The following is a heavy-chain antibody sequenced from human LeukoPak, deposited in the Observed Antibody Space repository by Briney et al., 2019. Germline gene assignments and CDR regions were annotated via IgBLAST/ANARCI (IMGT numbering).Heavy chain of an antibody. CDR2: INPNSGGT. D-gene: IGHD3-10*01. Sequence: ASVKVSCKASGYTFTGYYMHWVRQAPGQGLERMGRINPNSGGTNYAQKFQGRVTMTRDTSISTAYMELSSLRSEDTAVYYCARRGDGDYRFDYWGQGTLVTVSS. J-gene: IGHJ4*02. V-gene: IGHV1-2*06. CDR3: ARRGDGDYRFDY. CDR1: GYTFTGYY.